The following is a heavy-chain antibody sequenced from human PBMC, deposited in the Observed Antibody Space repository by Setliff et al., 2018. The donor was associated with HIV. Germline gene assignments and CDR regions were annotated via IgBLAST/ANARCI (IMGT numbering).Heavy chain of an antibody. CDR2: IYYSGGT. J-gene: IGHJ3*02. V-gene: IGHV4-59*12. CDR1: GGSISSYY. D-gene: IGHD3-3*02. CDR3: AREHFWSGYYSYDAFDI. Sequence: SETLSLTCTVSGGSISSYYWSWIRQPPGKGLEWIGYIYYSGGTNYNPSFEGRVTISVDTSKNQFSLKLSSVTAADTAVYYCAREHFWSGYYSYDAFDIWGQGTMVTVSS.